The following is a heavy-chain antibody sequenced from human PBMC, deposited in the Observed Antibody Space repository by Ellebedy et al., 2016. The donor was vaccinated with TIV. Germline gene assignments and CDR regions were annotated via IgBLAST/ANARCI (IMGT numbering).Heavy chain of an antibody. V-gene: IGHV3-43D*03. J-gene: IGHJ5*02. Sequence: GGSLRLXXAASGSTFEDYAMHWVRQAPGKSLEWVSVFYWDGGNIYYADSVKGRFTIPRDNSKNSLYLQMNSLRAEDTAFDYCAKEGVVGYSVGPKRGYFHPWGQGTLVTVSS. CDR2: FYWDGGNI. D-gene: IGHD2/OR15-2a*01. CDR1: GSTFEDYA. CDR3: AKEGVVGYSVGPKRGYFHP.